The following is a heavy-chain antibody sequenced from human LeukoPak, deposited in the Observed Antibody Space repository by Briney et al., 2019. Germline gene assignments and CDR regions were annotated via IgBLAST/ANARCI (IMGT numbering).Heavy chain of an antibody. Sequence: GRSLRLSCAASGFTFSSYAMHWVRQAPGKGLEWVAVISYDGSNKYYADSVKGRFTISRDNSKNTLYLQMNSLRAEDTAVYYCACFYGPPFGYWGQGTLVTVSS. D-gene: IGHD3-16*01. J-gene: IGHJ4*02. CDR2: ISYDGSNK. V-gene: IGHV3-30*04. CDR3: ACFYGPPFGY. CDR1: GFTFSSYA.